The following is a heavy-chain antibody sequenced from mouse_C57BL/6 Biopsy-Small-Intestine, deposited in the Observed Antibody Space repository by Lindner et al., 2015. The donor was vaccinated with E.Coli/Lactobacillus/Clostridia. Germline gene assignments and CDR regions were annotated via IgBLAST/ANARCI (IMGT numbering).Heavy chain of an antibody. D-gene: IGHD4-1*02. Sequence: SVKVSCKASGFPFTENHMHWVRQAPAQGLEWMGIITPSGGATMYAQKFKGRVTMTRDMSTSTVYMELSSLTSEDTAVYYCATEKNGGNWFDPWGQGTLVTVSS. J-gene: IGHJ4*01. CDR3: ATEKNGGNWFDP. CDR2: ITPSGGAT. CDR1: GFPFTENH. V-gene: IGHV1-18*01.